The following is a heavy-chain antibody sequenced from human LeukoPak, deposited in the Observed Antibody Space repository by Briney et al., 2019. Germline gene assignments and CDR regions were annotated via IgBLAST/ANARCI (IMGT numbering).Heavy chain of an antibody. D-gene: IGHD3-22*01. V-gene: IGHV3-30*18. CDR2: ISYDGSDK. CDR3: EKDRNDSPFY. J-gene: IGHJ4*02. Sequence: PGRSLRLSCAASGFTFSSYGMHWVRQAPGKGLEWVAVISYDGSDKYYADSVKGRFTISRDNSKNTLYLQMNSLRAEDTAVYYCEKDRNDSPFYWGQGHLCTVS. CDR1: GFTFSSYG.